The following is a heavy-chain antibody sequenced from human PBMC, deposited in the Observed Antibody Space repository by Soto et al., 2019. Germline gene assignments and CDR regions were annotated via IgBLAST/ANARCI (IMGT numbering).Heavy chain of an antibody. CDR2: IVPTVDTS. Sequence: QVQLVQSGAEVRQPASSVKVSCKTSGATFSSYAITWVRQAPGQGLEWMGGIVPTVDTSTYAQKIQGRVTITADKFTNAVYMELSRLRSDDTAVYYCVRIVAIPGYPDNWGQGTLVTVSS. CDR1: GATFSSYA. V-gene: IGHV1-69*14. J-gene: IGHJ4*02. CDR3: VRIVAIPGYPDN. D-gene: IGHD5-12*01.